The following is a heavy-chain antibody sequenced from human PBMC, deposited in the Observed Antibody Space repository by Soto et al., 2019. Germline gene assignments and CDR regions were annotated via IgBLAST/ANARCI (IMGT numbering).Heavy chain of an antibody. CDR2: ISYDGSNK. Sequence: GGPLRLSCPASGFTLRSYPMPWVRQPPGKGLEWVAVISYDGSNKYYADSVKGRFTISRDNAKNSLYLQMNSLRAEDTAVYYCARVESRIASRSGYWGQGTLVTVSS. CDR1: GFTLRSYP. D-gene: IGHD3-3*02. V-gene: IGHV3-30*14. CDR3: ARVESRIASRSGY. J-gene: IGHJ4*02.